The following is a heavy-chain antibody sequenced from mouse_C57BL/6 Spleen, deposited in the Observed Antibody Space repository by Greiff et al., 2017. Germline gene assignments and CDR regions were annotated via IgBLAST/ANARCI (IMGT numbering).Heavy chain of an antibody. V-gene: IGHV1-62-2*01. D-gene: IGHD2-1*01. CDR2: FYPGSGSI. CDR1: GYTFTEYT. CDR3: ARHPPGGNYEGYFDV. Sequence: QVQQQSGAELVKPGASVKLSCKASGYTFTEYTIHWVKQRSGQGLEWIGWFYPGSGSIKYNEKFKDKATLTADKSSSTVYMELSRLTSEDSAVYFCARHPPGGNYEGYFDVWGTGTTVTVSS. J-gene: IGHJ1*03.